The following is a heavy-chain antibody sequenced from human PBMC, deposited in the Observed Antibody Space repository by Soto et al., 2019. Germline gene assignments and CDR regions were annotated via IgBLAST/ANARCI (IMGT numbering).Heavy chain of an antibody. CDR1: GDSNTNYF. J-gene: IGHJ4*02. V-gene: IGHV4-59*01. D-gene: IGHD2-8*01. CDR3: ARDPGYCTNGVCPIFDF. CDR2: FYHSGTT. Sequence: SETLSLTCTVSGDSNTNYFWSWVRQPRGQGLEWIGHFYHSGTTNYSPDLKRRVTISIDQSKNQFSLRLNCVTAADTAVYFCARDPGYCTNGVCPIFDFWGQGIPVTVSS.